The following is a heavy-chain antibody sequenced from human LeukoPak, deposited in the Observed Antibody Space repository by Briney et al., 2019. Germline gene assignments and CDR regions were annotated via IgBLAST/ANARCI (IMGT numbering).Heavy chain of an antibody. J-gene: IGHJ3*02. V-gene: IGHV3-66*01. CDR1: GFTVSNNH. CDR2: IYASGST. D-gene: IGHD3-3*01. Sequence: GGSLRLSCAVSGFTVSNNHVNWVRQAPGKGLECVSNIYASGSTYYADSVKGRFTISRDNSKNTLYLQMNSLRAEDTAVYYCARDYDFWSGPLAFDIWGQGTMVTVSS. CDR3: ARDYDFWSGPLAFDI.